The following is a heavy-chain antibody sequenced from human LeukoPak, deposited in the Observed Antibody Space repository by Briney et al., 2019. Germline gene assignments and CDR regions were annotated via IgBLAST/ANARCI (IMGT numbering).Heavy chain of an antibody. CDR2: TYYRSKWYY. CDR1: GDSVSNDNAV. Sequence: SQTLSLPCAISGDSVSNDNAVWNWVRQSPSRGLEWLGRTYYRSKWYYDYPVSVKSRITFNVDTSKNQFSLHLNSVSPEDTAVYYCARYGGGWSFDYWGQGTLVTVSS. J-gene: IGHJ4*02. V-gene: IGHV6-1*01. CDR3: ARYGGGWSFDY. D-gene: IGHD6-19*01.